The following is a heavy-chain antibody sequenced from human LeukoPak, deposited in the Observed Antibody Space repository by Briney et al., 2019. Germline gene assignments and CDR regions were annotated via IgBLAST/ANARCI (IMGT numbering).Heavy chain of an antibody. CDR1: GYTLTSYY. V-gene: IGHV1-46*01. CDR3: ARDNSVGETAWWFDP. CDR2: INPSGSSA. D-gene: IGHD1-26*01. J-gene: IGHJ5*02. Sequence: ASVKVSCKASGYTLTSYYMHWVRQAPGQGLEWMGFINPSGSSAAYAQKFQGRLTMIRDMCTSTDYMELTSLTSDDTAVYYCARDNSVGETAWWFDPWGQGTLVTVSS.